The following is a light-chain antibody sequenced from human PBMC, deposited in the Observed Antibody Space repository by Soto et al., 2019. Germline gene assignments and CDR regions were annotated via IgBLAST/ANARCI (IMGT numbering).Light chain of an antibody. J-gene: IGLJ2*01. CDR2: RTA. CDR1: SSNIGTNF. V-gene: IGLV1-47*01. Sequence: QAVVTQPPSASGTPGQRVTISCSGSSSNIGTNFVYWYQHLPGTAPKLLIYRTAQRPSGVPDRFSGSKSGTSASLAISGLRSEDESDYFCAAWDDSLSVVVFGGGTQLNVL. CDR3: AAWDDSLSVVV.